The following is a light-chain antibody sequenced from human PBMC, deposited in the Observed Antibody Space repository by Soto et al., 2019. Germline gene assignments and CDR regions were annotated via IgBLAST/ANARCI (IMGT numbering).Light chain of an antibody. CDR2: AAS. CDR1: QTISTY. J-gene: IGKJ2*01. CDR3: QQSHSIPYI. V-gene: IGKV1-39*01. Sequence: DIQMTQSPSSLSASVGDRVTITCRASQTISTYLNWYQQKPGKAPKLLIYAASSLQSGVPSRFSGSGSGTDFTHTISSLQPEDFATYFCQQSHSIPYIFGQGTKLQLK.